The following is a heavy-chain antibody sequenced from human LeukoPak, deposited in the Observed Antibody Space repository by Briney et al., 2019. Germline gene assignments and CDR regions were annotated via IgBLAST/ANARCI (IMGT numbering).Heavy chain of an antibody. CDR1: GFTFSRYG. J-gene: IGHJ4*02. CDR2: IRYDGSNK. CDR3: AREGGQWLVSDY. Sequence: GGSLRLSCAASGFTFSRYGMHWVRQASGQGLEWVAFIRYDGSNKYYADSVKGRFTISRDNSKNTLYLQMNSLRAEDTAVYYCAREGGQWLVSDYWGQGTLVTVSS. D-gene: IGHD6-19*01. V-gene: IGHV3-30*02.